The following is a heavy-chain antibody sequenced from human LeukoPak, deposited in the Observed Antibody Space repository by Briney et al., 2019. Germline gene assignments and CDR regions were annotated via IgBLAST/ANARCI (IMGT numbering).Heavy chain of an antibody. V-gene: IGHV3-74*01. CDR3: ARESGGSGNYYFDY. D-gene: IGHD3-10*01. J-gene: IGHJ4*02. CDR1: GFTFRSYW. CDR2: ISSDGSTT. Sequence: GGPLRLSCAASGFTFRSYWMHWVRHAPGKGLVWVSRISSDGSTTTYADSVKGRFTISRDNAKNTLYLQMNSLRAEDTAVYYCARESGGSGNYYFDYWGQGTLVTVSS.